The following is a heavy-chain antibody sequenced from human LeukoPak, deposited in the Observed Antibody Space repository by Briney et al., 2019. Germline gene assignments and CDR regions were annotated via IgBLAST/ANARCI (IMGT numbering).Heavy chain of an antibody. CDR1: GGSISTYY. D-gene: IGHD3-10*01. CDR2: ILNGGST. J-gene: IGHJ6*02. CDR3: LSVSMGVSGSYYRYYYYGMDV. V-gene: IGHV4-4*07. Sequence: SETLSLTCTVSGGSISTYYWTWIRQPAGKGLEWIGRILNGGSTNYNPSLKSRVTMSVDTSKNQFSLNLNSVTAADTAVYYCLSVSMGVSGSYYRYYYYGMDVWDQVTTVIVYS.